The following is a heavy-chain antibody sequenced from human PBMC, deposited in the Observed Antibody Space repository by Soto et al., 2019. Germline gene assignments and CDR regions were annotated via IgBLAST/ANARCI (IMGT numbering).Heavy chain of an antibody. Sequence: SGPTLVNPTETLTLTCTVSGFSLSNARMGVSWIRQPPGKALEWLAHIFSNDEKSYSTSLKSRLTISKDTSKSQVVLTMADMDPVDTATYYCARTRKWSAAGKGNAFDIWGQGTMVTVSS. D-gene: IGHD6-13*01. CDR2: IFSNDEK. CDR1: GFSLSNARMG. CDR3: ARTRKWSAAGKGNAFDI. V-gene: IGHV2-26*01. J-gene: IGHJ3*02.